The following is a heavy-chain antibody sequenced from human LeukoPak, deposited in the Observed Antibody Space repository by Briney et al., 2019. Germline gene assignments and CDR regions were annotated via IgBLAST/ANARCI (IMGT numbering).Heavy chain of an antibody. D-gene: IGHD6-13*01. CDR2: VSSDGSRT. V-gene: IGHV3-64D*06. CDR3: VKATYGNSWSPFHI. Sequence: GGALTLSCSASGFSFSTYAMHWVRQAPGEGLEDVSAVSSDGSRTFYADSVKGRFSMSRDNSKNTVYLPMSSLRPEDTALYYSVKATYGNSWSPFHIWGQGKMVTVSS. J-gene: IGHJ3*02. CDR1: GFSFSTYA.